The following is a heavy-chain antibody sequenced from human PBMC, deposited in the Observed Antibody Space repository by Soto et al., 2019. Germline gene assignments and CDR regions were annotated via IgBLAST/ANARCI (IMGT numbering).Heavy chain of an antibody. V-gene: IGHV1-69*13. D-gene: IGHD2-2*01. CDR2: IIPIFGTA. CDR1: GGTFSSYA. J-gene: IGHJ6*02. CDR3: ARVDFHRSSTSCRMDV. Sequence: SVKVSCKASGGTFSSYAISWVRQAPGQGLEWMGGIIPIFGTANYAQKFQGRVTITADESTSTAYMELSSLRSEDTAVYYCARVDFHRSSTSCRMDVWGQGTTVTVSS.